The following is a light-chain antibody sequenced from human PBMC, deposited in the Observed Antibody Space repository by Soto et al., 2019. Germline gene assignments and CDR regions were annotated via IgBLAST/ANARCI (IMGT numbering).Light chain of an antibody. J-gene: IGKJ5*01. V-gene: IGKV3-11*01. Sequence: EFVLTQSPPTLSLSPGERATLSCRASQSVSSYLAWYQQKPGQAPRLLIYDASNRATGIPARFSGTGSGTDFTLTINNLEPEDFAVYYCQVRTNWSIAFGRGTRLEIK. CDR2: DAS. CDR1: QSVSSY. CDR3: QVRTNWSIA.